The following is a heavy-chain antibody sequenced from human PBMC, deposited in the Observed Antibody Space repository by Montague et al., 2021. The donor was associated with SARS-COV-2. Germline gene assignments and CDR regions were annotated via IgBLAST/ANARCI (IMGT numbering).Heavy chain of an antibody. D-gene: IGHD2-15*01. CDR2: VNHSEST. Sequence: SETLSLTCAASGGSISGFYWSWVRQSPGKGLEWIGDVNHSESTNYNPSLKGRVTISVDRSKNRFSLRLRSVTAADTAVYYCARGRGLDDVSIGGLSYMDVWGEGTTVTVSS. J-gene: IGHJ6*03. CDR3: ARGRGLDDVSIGGLSYMDV. V-gene: IGHV4-34*01. CDR1: GGSISGFY.